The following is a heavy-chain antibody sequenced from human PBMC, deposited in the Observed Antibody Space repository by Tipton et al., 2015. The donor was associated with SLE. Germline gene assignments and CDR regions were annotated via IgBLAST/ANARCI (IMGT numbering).Heavy chain of an antibody. J-gene: IGHJ4*02. D-gene: IGHD2/OR15-2a*01. CDR1: GGSIRSDHYF. CDR3: ARENIYVEPPE. CDR2: IYDTGET. Sequence: TLSLTCTVSGGSIRSDHYFWSWIRQPPGMGLEWIGYIYDTGETYYNPSLKSRVTISVDTSKNQFSLKLTSVTAADTAVYYCARENIYVEPPEWGQGTLVTASS. V-gene: IGHV4-30-4*08.